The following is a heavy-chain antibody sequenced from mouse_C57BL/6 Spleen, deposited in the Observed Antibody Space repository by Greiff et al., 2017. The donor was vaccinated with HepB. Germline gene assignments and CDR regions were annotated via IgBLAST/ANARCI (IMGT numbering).Heavy chain of an antibody. D-gene: IGHD1-1*01. CDR2: IYPRAGST. V-gene: IGHV1-85*01. CDR3: ARSDYYCSSYVPYAMDY. CDR1: GYTFTSYD. Sequence: QVQLQQSGPELVKPGASVKLSCKASGYTFTSYDINWVKQRPGRGLEWNGWIYPRAGSTKYNEKLKGKATLTVDTSSSTAYMELHSLTSEDSAVYVCARSDYYCSSYVPYAMDYWGQGTSVTVSS. J-gene: IGHJ4*01.